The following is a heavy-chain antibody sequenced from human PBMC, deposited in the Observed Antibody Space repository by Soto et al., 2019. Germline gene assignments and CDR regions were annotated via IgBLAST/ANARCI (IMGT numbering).Heavy chain of an antibody. CDR1: GGSISSYY. V-gene: IGHV4-59*01. Sequence: ASETLSLTCTVSGGSISSYYWSWIRQPPGKGLEWIGYIYYSGSTNYNPSLKSRVTISVDTSKNQFSLKLSSVTAADTAVYYCARGRGYSYGYSDYWGQGTLVTVSS. J-gene: IGHJ4*02. D-gene: IGHD5-18*01. CDR2: IYYSGST. CDR3: ARGRGYSYGYSDY.